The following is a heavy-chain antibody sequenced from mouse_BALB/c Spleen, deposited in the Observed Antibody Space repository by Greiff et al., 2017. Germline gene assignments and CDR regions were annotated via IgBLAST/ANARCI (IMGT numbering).Heavy chain of an antibody. J-gene: IGHJ3*01. CDR3: ARYYYGSSYDLAY. D-gene: IGHD1-1*01. CDR1: GFSLTGYG. CDR2: IWGDGST. V-gene: IGHV2-6-7*01. Sequence: VQLQESGPGLVAPSQSLSITCTVSGFSLTGYGVNWVRQPPGKGLEWLGMIWGDGSTDYNSALKSRLSISKDNSKSQVFLKMNSLQTDDTARYYCARYYYGSSYDLAYWGQGTLVTVSA.